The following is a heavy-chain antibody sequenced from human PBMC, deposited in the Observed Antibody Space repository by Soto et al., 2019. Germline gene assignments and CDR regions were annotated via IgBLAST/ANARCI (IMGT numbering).Heavy chain of an antibody. CDR1: GYTFRSYG. CDR2: ISAYNGDT. CDR3: ARELYSCGGDCPYYMDY. D-gene: IGHD2-21*02. Sequence: GASVKVSCKASGYTFRSYGISWVRQAPGQGLEWVGWISAYNGDTHYAPKFQGRLTVTADTSTTTVYMDLSSLTSEDSAVYWCARELYSCGGDCPYYMDYWGQGTLVTVSS. V-gene: IGHV1-18*04. J-gene: IGHJ4*02.